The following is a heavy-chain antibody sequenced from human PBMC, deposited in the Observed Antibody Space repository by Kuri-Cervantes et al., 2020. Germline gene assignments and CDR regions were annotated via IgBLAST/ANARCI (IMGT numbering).Heavy chain of an antibody. Sequence: GESLKISCAASGFTFSSYSMSWVRQAPGKGLEWVSSISSSSSYIYYADSVKGRFTISRDNAKNSLYLQMNSLRAEDTAVYYCTRERNRDGYNYYYYYGMDVWGQGTTVTVSS. CDR2: ISSSSSYI. J-gene: IGHJ6*02. D-gene: IGHD5-24*01. CDR1: GFTFSSYS. CDR3: TRERNRDGYNYYYYYGMDV. V-gene: IGHV3-21*04.